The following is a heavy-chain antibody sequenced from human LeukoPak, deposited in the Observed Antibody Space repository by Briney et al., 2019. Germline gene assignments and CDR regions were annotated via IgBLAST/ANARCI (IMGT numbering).Heavy chain of an antibody. D-gene: IGHD2-21*02. Sequence: GGSLRLSCAVSGFTFTDYSMNWVRQAPGKGLEWVSSIDSSSTCIYYANSVKGRFTISRDNPKNSLYLQMNSLRAEDTAVYFCARDSRLLTNTYYYHMDVWGKGITVTVSS. V-gene: IGHV3-21*01. CDR2: IDSSSTCI. CDR3: ARDSRLLTNTYYYHMDV. CDR1: GFTFTDYS. J-gene: IGHJ6*03.